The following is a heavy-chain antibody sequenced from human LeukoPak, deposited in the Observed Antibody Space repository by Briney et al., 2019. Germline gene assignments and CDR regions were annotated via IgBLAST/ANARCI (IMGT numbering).Heavy chain of an antibody. CDR1: GGSISSYY. CDR2: IYYSGST. V-gene: IGHV4-59*01. D-gene: IGHD2-2*02. J-gene: IGHJ3*02. Sequence: SETLSLTCTVSGGSISSYYWSWIRLPPGKGLEWIGYIYYSGSTNYNPSLKSRVTISVDTSKNQFSLKLSSVTAADTAVYYCARDETYTFDIWGQGTMVTVSS. CDR3: ARDETYTFDI.